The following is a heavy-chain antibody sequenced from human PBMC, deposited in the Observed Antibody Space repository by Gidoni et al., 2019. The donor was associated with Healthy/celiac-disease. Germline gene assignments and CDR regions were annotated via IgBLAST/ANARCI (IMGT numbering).Heavy chain of an antibody. V-gene: IGHV1-3*01. CDR1: GYTFTRYA. CDR2: INAGNGNT. D-gene: IGHD6-13*01. CDR3: ARVVAAAGPNNWFDP. Sequence: QVQLVQSGAEVKKPRASVKVSCKASGYTFTRYAMHWVRQAPGQRLEWMGWINAGNGNTKYSQKFQGRVTITRDTSASTAYMELSSLRSEDTAVYYCARVVAAAGPNNWFDPWGQGTLVTVSS. J-gene: IGHJ5*02.